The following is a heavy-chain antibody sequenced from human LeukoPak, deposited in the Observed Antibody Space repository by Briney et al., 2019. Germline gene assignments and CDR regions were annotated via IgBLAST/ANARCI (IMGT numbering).Heavy chain of an antibody. CDR1: GFTFGNYW. Sequence: GGSLRLSCAASGFTFGNYWMHWVRQAPGKEPVGVSRINDDGRSTAYAGFVKGRFTISRDNAKNTLYLQMNSLSVDDTAVYYCARDGGPASYKNGYFDCWGQGTLVTVSS. CDR2: INDDGRST. CDR3: ARDGGPASYKNGYFDC. D-gene: IGHD3-10*01. V-gene: IGHV3-74*03. J-gene: IGHJ4*02.